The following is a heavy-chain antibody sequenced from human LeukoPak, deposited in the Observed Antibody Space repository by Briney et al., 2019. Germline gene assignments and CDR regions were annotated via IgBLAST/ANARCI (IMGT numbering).Heavy chain of an antibody. Sequence: GGSLRLSCAASGFTFSSYAMSWVRQAPGKGLEWVSAIGGSGSTTYYADSVKGRFTISRDNSKNTLYLQMNSLRAEDTAMYYCARPLMYYYGSETYYWFDRWGQGTLVTVSS. J-gene: IGHJ5*02. D-gene: IGHD3-10*01. CDR3: ARPLMYYYGSETYYWFDR. CDR2: IGGSGSTT. CDR1: GFTFSSYA. V-gene: IGHV3-23*01.